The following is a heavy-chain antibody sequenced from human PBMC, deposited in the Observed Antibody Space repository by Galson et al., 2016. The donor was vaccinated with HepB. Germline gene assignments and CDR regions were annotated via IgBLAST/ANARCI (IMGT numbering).Heavy chain of an antibody. V-gene: IGHV4-31*03. CDR1: GVSINSGGSY. Sequence: TLSLTCTVSGVSINSGGSYWTWIRQHPGKGLEWIGCISYSGNTYYSPSLKSRVAISIDTSKNHFSLNLSSVTAEDTAVYYCARILDYGDYAMDVWGEGTTVTVSS. D-gene: IGHD4-17*01. CDR2: ISYSGNT. J-gene: IGHJ6*04. CDR3: ARILDYGDYAMDV.